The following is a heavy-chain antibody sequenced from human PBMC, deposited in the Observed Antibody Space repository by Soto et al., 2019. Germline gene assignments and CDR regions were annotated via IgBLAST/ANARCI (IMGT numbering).Heavy chain of an antibody. CDR2: IYYTGTT. J-gene: IGHJ4*02. CDR1: GGSIRDYY. D-gene: IGHD3-22*01. Sequence: SETLSLTCTVSGGSIRDYYWGWIRQSPGKGLEWIGYIYYTGTTKYNPSLKSRVTISVDSSKNQFSLKLDSVTAADTAVYYCARLGGYYQAFASWGQGTLVTVPQ. V-gene: IGHV4-59*08. CDR3: ARLGGYYQAFAS.